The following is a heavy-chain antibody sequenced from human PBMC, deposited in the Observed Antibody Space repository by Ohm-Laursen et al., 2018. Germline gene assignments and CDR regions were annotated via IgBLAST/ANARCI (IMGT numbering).Heavy chain of an antibody. Sequence: SLRLSCSASGFTFSSHGINWVRQAPGKGLEWVSYISSSGSTIYYADSVKGRFTISRDNAKNSLYLQMNSLRAEDTAVYYCARDQVGGDAWGQGTLVTVSS. CDR2: ISSSGSTI. D-gene: IGHD3-10*01. CDR1: GFTFSSHG. V-gene: IGHV3-48*03. CDR3: ARDQVGGDA. J-gene: IGHJ5*02.